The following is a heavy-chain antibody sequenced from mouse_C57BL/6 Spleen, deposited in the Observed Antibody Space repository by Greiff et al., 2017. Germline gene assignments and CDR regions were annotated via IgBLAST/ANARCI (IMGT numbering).Heavy chain of an antibody. CDR1: GFTFSSYA. J-gene: IGHJ2*01. CDR3: TRVDDGCYGYFDY. V-gene: IGHV5-9-1*02. CDR2: ISSAGDYI. Sequence: EVQVVESGDGLVKPGGSLKLSCAASGFTFSSYAMSWVRQTPEQRLEWVAYISSAGDYIYYADTVKGRSTFPRDNARNTLYLHSSSLKSEDTAMYYCTRVDDGCYGYFDYWGQGTTLTVSS. D-gene: IGHD2-3*01.